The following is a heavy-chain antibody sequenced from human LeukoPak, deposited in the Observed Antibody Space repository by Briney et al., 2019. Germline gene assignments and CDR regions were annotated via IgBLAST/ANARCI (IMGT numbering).Heavy chain of an antibody. CDR3: ARDFGIGSGPAGFDY. J-gene: IGHJ4*02. V-gene: IGHV1-18*01. D-gene: IGHD2-15*01. Sequence: GASVKVSCKASGYTFTSYGISWVRQAPGQGLEWMGWISAYSGNTNYAQKLQGRVTMTTDTSTSTAYMELRSLRSDDTAVYYCARDFGIGSGPAGFDYWGQGTLVTVSS. CDR1: GYTFTSYG. CDR2: ISAYSGNT.